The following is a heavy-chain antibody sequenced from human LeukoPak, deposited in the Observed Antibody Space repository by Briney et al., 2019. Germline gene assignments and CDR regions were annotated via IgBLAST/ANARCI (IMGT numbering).Heavy chain of an antibody. CDR2: ISYDGSNK. D-gene: IGHD1-26*01. CDR1: GFTSSSYA. J-gene: IGHJ4*02. V-gene: IGHV3-30*04. Sequence: GGSLRLSCAASGFTSSSYAMHWVRQAPGKGLEWVAVISYDGSNKCYADSVKGRFTISRDNSKNTLYLQMNSLRAEDTAVYYCARAHGSYSRFDYWGQGTLVTVSS. CDR3: ARAHGSYSRFDY.